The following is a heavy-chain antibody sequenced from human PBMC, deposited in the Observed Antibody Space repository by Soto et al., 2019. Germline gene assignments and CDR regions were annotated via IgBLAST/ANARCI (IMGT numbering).Heavy chain of an antibody. J-gene: IGHJ4*02. CDR3: ARVSIAVAGIAYYFDY. CDR2: ISHDGSNK. D-gene: IGHD6-19*01. Sequence: HVQLVESGGGVVQPGRSLRLSCAASGFSFSSCAMHWVRQAPGKGLEWVAVISHDGSNKYYADSVKGRFTISRDNSKNTLYLQMNSLRPEDTAVYYCARVSIAVAGIAYYFDYCGQGTLVTVSS. CDR1: GFSFSSCA. V-gene: IGHV3-30-3*01.